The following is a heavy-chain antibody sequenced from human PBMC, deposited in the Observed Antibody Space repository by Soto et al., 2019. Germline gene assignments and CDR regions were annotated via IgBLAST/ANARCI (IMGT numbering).Heavy chain of an antibody. CDR3: LRGGSSGRYGTFDY. CDR2: INGDGTST. Sequence: EVQLVESGGGLVQPGGSLRLSCAASGFTFSSYWMHWVRQAPGKGLVWVSRINGDGTSTTYADSVKGRFTISRDNTKNTLYVQMNCLRAEDTALYYCLRGGSSGRYGTFDYWGQGTLVTVSS. CDR1: GFTFSSYW. V-gene: IGHV3-74*01. J-gene: IGHJ4*02. D-gene: IGHD6-19*01.